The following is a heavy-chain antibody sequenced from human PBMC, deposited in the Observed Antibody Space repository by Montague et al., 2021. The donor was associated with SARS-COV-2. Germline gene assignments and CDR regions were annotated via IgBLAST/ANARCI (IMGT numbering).Heavy chain of an antibody. D-gene: IGHD3-22*01. J-gene: IGHJ4*02. CDR2: ISHRGTS. CDR1: GGSFSDYY. Sequence: SETLSLTCAVYGGSFSDYYWSWIRQPPGKGLEWIGEISHRGTSKYNTSLKSRVSISVDTSKNQFSLYLSSVTAADTAVYYCARGRQHFNMIVVVMTGGEYYFDYWGQGTLVTVSS. CDR3: ARGRQHFNMIVVVMTGGEYYFDY. V-gene: IGHV4-34*01.